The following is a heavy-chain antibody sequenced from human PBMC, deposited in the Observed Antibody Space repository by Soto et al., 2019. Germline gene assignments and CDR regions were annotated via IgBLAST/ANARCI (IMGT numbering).Heavy chain of an antibody. V-gene: IGHV6-1*01. D-gene: IGHD6-13*01. CDR1: GSSVSSNSAA. CDR3: ARVPDSSSWYGGTYYYHGMDV. CDR2: TYYRSKWYN. Sequence: SQTLSLTCAISGSSVSSNSAAWNWIRQSPSRGLEWLGRTYYRSKWYNDYAVSVKSRITINPDTSKNQFSLQLNSVTPEDTAVYYCARVPDSSSWYGGTYYYHGMDVWGQGTTVTVSS. J-gene: IGHJ6*02.